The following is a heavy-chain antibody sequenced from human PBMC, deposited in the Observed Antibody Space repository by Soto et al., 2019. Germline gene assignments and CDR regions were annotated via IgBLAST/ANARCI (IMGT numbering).Heavy chain of an antibody. CDR1: GGIFSTSA. CDR3: ARDRDDYCSGNYYNRIDF. CDR2: IIPIFGTP. Sequence: QVQLVQSGSEVTKPGSSVQVSCKASGGIFSTSAISWLRRAPGQGLEWMGGIIPIFGTPNYAQRFQGRVTISADESTSTAYMELSRLRSEDTAVYYCARDRDDYCSGNYYNRIDFWGQVTLVTVSS. J-gene: IGHJ4*02. V-gene: IGHV1-69*01. D-gene: IGHD3-10*01.